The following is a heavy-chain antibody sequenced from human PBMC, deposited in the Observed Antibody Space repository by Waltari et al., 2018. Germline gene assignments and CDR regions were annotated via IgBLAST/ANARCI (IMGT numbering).Heavy chain of an antibody. J-gene: IGHJ4*02. CDR3: AREEYYDAQGD. D-gene: IGHD3-22*01. CDR1: GFTFSRYR. CDR2: ISSSISYI. Sequence: EVQLVESGGGLVKPGGSLRLSCAASGFTFSRYRMNWVRQAPGKGLEWGSSISSSISYIYYADSGKGRFTISRDNAKNSLYLQMNSLRAEDTAVYYCAREEYYDAQGDWGQGTLVTVSS. V-gene: IGHV3-21*01.